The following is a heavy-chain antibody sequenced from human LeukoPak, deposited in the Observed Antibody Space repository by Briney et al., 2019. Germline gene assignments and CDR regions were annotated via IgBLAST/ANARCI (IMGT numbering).Heavy chain of an antibody. V-gene: IGHV3-30*02. J-gene: IGHJ4*02. CDR3: AKDSRHYDSTGYYLDH. D-gene: IGHD3-22*01. CDR1: GFIFSDFG. CDR2: IRYDGSNQ. Sequence: GGSLRLSCAASGFIFSDFGMHWVRQTPGKGLEWVAFIRYDGSNQYYGDSVKGRFTISRDNSKNTLYLQMNTLRADDTAVYYCAKDSRHYDSTGYYLDHWGQGTLVTVSS.